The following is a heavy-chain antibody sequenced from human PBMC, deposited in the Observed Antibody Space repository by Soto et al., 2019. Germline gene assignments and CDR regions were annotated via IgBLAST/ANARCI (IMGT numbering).Heavy chain of an antibody. J-gene: IGHJ6*02. Sequence: EVQLLESGGGLVQPGGSLRLSCAASGFAFSDYAMTWVRQAPGKGPEWVATSGHSADGASYYAVSVRGRFTISRDSSRSTVFLQMNSLRADDTAKYYCVKEWTGTRCPCMDVWGQGTSVTVSS. CDR3: VKEWTGTRCPCMDV. V-gene: IGHV3-23*01. CDR1: GFAFSDYA. CDR2: SGHSADGA. D-gene: IGHD2-2*01.